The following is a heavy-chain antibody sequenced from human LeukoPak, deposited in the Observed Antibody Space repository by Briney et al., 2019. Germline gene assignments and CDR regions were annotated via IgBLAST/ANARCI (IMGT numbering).Heavy chain of an antibody. CDR2: IRYDGSNK. J-gene: IGHJ6*03. D-gene: IGHD3-10*01. V-gene: IGHV3-30*02. Sequence: GRTLRLSRAASGFTFSTYGMHWVRQAPGKGLEWVAFIRYDGSNKYYADSGKGRFTISRDNSKNTVYLQMDSLRDEDTAVYYCARFAAGGSYYYYMDVWGKGTTVTVSS. CDR3: ARFAAGGSYYYYMDV. CDR1: GFTFSTYG.